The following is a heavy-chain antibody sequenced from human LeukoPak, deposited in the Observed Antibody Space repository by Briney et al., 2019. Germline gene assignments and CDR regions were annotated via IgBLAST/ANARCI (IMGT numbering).Heavy chain of an antibody. CDR1: GFTVSSNY. CDR3: ARDSYYGSGSYYRYTFDY. V-gene: IGHV3-53*01. Sequence: PGGSLRLSCAASGFTVSSNYMSWVRPAPGKGLEWVSDIYSGGTTYYADSVKGRFTISRDNSKNTLYLQMNSLRAEDAAVYYCARDSYYGSGSYYRYTFDYWGQGTLVTVSS. CDR2: IYSGGTT. J-gene: IGHJ4*02. D-gene: IGHD3-10*01.